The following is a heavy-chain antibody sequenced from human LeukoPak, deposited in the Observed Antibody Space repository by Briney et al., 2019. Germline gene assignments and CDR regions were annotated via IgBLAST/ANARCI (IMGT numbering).Heavy chain of an antibody. D-gene: IGHD6-13*01. CDR2: INPNSSGT. CDR1: GYTFTGYY. CDR3: AMDLGGIAAAEPPLRY. V-gene: IGHV1-2*06. Sequence: ASVKVSCKASGYTFTGYYMHWVRQAPGQELERMVRINPNSSGTNSAQKFQGRVTMTSDTYISTAYMELSRLRSSATTVYYCAMDLGGIAAAEPPLRYWGQGTLVTVSS. J-gene: IGHJ4*02.